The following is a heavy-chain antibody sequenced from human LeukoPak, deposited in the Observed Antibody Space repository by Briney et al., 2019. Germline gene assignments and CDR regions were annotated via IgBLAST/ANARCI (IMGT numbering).Heavy chain of an antibody. V-gene: IGHV3-30*18. CDR2: ISYDGSNK. D-gene: IGHD3-3*01. Sequence: GGSLRLSCAASGFTFSSYGMHWVRHAPGKGLELVAVISYDGSNKYYADSVKGRFTISRDNSKNTLYLQMNSLRAEDTAVYYCAKGDRNYDFWSGYYGHWGQGTLVTVSS. CDR1: GFTFSSYG. J-gene: IGHJ4*02. CDR3: AKGDRNYDFWSGYYGH.